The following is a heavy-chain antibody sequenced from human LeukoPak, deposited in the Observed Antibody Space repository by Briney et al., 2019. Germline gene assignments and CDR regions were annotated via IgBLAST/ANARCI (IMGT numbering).Heavy chain of an antibody. D-gene: IGHD1-1*01. V-gene: IGHV3-23*01. CDR2: ISSSGGST. Sequence: GGSLRLSCAASGFTFNSYATSWVRQAPGKGLEWVSSISSSGGSTYYADSVKGRFTIPRDNSKNMLYLQMNSLRAEDTAIYYCVKGLSPGNNNWGGIDYWGQGTLVTVSS. CDR1: GFTFNSYA. J-gene: IGHJ4*02. CDR3: VKGLSPGNNNWGGIDY.